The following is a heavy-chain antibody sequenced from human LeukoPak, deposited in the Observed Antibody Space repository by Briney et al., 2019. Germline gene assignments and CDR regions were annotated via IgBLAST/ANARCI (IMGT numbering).Heavy chain of an antibody. Sequence: PGGSLRLSCAASGFTFSSYWMHWVRQAPGKGLVWVSRINSDGSSTSYADSVKGRFTISRDNSKNTLYLQMNSLRAEDTAVYYCARDLDNGGVSSGWYGYFDYWGQGTLVTVSS. V-gene: IGHV3-74*01. CDR1: GFTFSSYW. CDR2: INSDGSST. D-gene: IGHD6-19*01. J-gene: IGHJ4*02. CDR3: ARDLDNGGVSSGWYGYFDY.